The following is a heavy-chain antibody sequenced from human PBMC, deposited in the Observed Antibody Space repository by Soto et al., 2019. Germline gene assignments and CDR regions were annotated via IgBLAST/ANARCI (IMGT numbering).Heavy chain of an antibody. CDR1: GGSISSGGYS. CDR2: IYHSGST. J-gene: IGHJ5*02. V-gene: IGHV4-30-2*01. D-gene: IGHD5-18*01. CDR3: ARGLKRYSYGHNWFDP. Sequence: SETLSLTCAVSGGSISSGGYSWSWIRQPPGKGLEWIGYIYHSGSTYYNPSLKSRVTISVDRSKNQFSLKLSSVTAADTAVYYCARGLKRYSYGHNWFDPWGQGTLVTVSS.